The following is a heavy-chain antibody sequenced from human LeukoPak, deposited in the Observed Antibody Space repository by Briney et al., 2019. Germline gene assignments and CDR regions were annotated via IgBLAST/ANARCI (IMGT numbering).Heavy chain of an antibody. CDR2: ISSSGAYT. J-gene: IGHJ5*02. CDR3: AKRVYYDFWSGPNWFDP. V-gene: IGHV3-23*01. CDR1: GFTFSSYA. Sequence: PGGSLRLSCATSGFTFSSYAMSWVRQAPGKGLEWVSAISSSGAYTYYADSVKGRFTISRDNSKSTLYLQMNSLRAEDTAVYYCAKRVYYDFWSGPNWFDPWGQGTLVTVSS. D-gene: IGHD3-3*01.